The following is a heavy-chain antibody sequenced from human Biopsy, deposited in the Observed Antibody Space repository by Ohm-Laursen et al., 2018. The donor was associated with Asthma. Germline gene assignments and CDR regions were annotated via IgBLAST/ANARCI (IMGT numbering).Heavy chain of an antibody. CDR3: ARATSTWSQSGPHYFDH. CDR2: VYSTGST. D-gene: IGHD6-13*01. V-gene: IGHV4-59*01. CDR1: PGSISDYY. J-gene: IGHJ4*02. Sequence: TLSLTCTVSPGSISDYYWNWIRQFPGKGLEWIGYVYSTGSTRYNPSLKSRVTISVDTSINQVSLRLSPVTAADTAMYYCARATSTWSQSGPHYFDHWGQGALVTVSS.